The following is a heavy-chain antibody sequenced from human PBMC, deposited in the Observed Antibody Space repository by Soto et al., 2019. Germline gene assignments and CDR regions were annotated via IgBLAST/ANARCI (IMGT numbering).Heavy chain of an antibody. Sequence: QVQLVQSGAAVKKPGASVRVSCKASGYTFSRYGISWVRQAPGQGLEWMGWISGFNGNTKESEKLQVRVTLTTHTAANTAHMELRGLRSDDTAVYYCARASAYSTPWSFDNWGQGTLVTVSS. CDR1: GYTFSRYG. J-gene: IGHJ4*02. CDR2: ISGFNGNT. V-gene: IGHV1-18*01. CDR3: ARASAYSTPWSFDN. D-gene: IGHD6-13*01.